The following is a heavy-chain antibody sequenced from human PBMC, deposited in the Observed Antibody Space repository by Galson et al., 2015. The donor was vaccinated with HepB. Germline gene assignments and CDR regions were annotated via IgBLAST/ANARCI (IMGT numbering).Heavy chain of an antibody. D-gene: IGHD2-2*01. CDR2: IYHNGLS. V-gene: IGHV4-4*01. CDR3: ANYLAVPSDFEY. CDR1: W. Sequence: WWTWVRQPPGKGLEWIGQIYHNGLSKYNPSLKSRVTISVDKSQKQFSLKLNSVTAADTAVYFCANYLAVPSDFEYWGQGTLVTVSS. J-gene: IGHJ4*02.